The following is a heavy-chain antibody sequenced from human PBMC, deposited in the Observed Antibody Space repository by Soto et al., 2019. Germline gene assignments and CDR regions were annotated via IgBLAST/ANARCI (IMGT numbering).Heavy chain of an antibody. CDR1: GYIFTSHS. V-gene: IGHV1-46*01. Sequence: QVQLVQSGAEVKKPGASVKISCEPSGYIFTSHSIHWVRQAPGQGLEWLGIINPSGGSTTYAQKFRGRVIMTRDTSTSTVYMELSSLRSEDTAVYYCARDLRGDGDAYFYYGMDVWGQGTTVTVSS. D-gene: IGHD4-17*01. CDR2: INPSGGST. J-gene: IGHJ6*02. CDR3: ARDLRGDGDAYFYYGMDV.